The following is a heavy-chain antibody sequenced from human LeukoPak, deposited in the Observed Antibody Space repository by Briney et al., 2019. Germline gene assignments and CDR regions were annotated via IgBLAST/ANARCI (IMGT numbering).Heavy chain of an antibody. D-gene: IGHD6-19*01. V-gene: IGHV6-1*01. CDR3: ARDVLEYSSGRIPFDY. J-gene: IGHJ4*02. CDR2: TYYRSEWYN. Sequence: SQSLSLTCAISGDRPSSNSAAWNWIRQSPSRGLEWQGRTYYRSEWYNEYAVSVKSRITINPDTSKNQFSLQLKSVTPEDTAVYCCARDVLEYSSGRIPFDYWGQGTLVTVSS. CDR1: GDRPSSNSAA.